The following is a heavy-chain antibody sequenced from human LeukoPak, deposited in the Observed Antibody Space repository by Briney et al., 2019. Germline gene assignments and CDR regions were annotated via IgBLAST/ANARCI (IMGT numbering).Heavy chain of an antibody. CDR3: ARSAFPFTYGKRAYYYYYMDV. CDR1: GFTFSSYW. Sequence: TGGSLRLSCAASGFTFSSYWMYWVRQAPGKGLVWVSRINIDGSSTTYADSVKGRFTISRDSAKKTLSLQMNSLRVEDTAVYYCARSAFPFTYGKRAYYYYYMDVWGKGTTVTVSS. J-gene: IGHJ6*03. CDR2: INIDGSST. D-gene: IGHD3-10*01. V-gene: IGHV3-74*01.